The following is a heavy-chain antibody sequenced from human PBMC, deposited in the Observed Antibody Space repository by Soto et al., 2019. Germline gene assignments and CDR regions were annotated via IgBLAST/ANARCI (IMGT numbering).Heavy chain of an antibody. J-gene: IGHJ6*02. CDR1: GYTFISYG. V-gene: IGHV1-18*01. CDR3: AREGYYSGSGSYSPPRYYGMDV. Sequence: QVQLVQSGAEVKKPGSSVKVSCKASGYTFISYGISWVRQAPGQGLEWMGWISAYNDYTNYAQKLQGRVTMTTDTATXIXYXELXSLRSDDTAVYYCAREGYYSGSGSYSPPRYYGMDVWGQGTTVTVSS. CDR2: ISAYNDYT. D-gene: IGHD3-10*01.